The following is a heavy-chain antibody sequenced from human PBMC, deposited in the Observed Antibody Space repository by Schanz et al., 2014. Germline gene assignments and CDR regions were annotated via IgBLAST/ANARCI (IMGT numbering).Heavy chain of an antibody. CDR1: GYTFTTYY. CDR2: ISAFDDKT. V-gene: IGHV1-46*03. J-gene: IGHJ3*02. Sequence: QLMQSGSEVRKPGASVKVSCEASGYTFTTYYIHWVRQAPGQGPEWMGWISAFDDKTDYAQNFQGRLIMTTDTSTSTVYMELSSLRSEDTAVYFCARGPSTGAFDIWGQGTMVTVSS. CDR3: ARGPSTGAFDI.